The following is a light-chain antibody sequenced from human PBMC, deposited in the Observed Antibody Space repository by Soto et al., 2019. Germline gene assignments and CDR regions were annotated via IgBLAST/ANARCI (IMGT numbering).Light chain of an antibody. CDR3: SSYTTSSTQV. CDR1: SSDVGNYIY. CDR2: EVS. Sequence: QSALTQPASVSGSPGQSITISCTGTSSDVGNYIYVSWYQQHPGKAPKLMMYEVSNRPSGVSNRFSGSKSGNTASLTISGIQAEDEADYYCSSYTTSSTQVFGGGTKLTVL. V-gene: IGLV2-14*01. J-gene: IGLJ3*02.